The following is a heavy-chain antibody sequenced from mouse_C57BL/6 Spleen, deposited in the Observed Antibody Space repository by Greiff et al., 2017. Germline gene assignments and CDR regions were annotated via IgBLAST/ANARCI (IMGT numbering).Heavy chain of an antibody. CDR3: AIGGYYGSSYWYFDV. Sequence: QVQLQQPGTELVKPGASVKLSCKASGYTFTSYWMHWVKQRPGQGLEWIGNINPSNGGTNYNEKFNSKATLTVDKSSSTAYMQLSSLTSEDSAVYDCAIGGYYGSSYWYFDVWGTGTTVTVSS. V-gene: IGHV1-53*01. CDR2: INPSNGGT. CDR1: GYTFTSYW. J-gene: IGHJ1*03. D-gene: IGHD1-1*01.